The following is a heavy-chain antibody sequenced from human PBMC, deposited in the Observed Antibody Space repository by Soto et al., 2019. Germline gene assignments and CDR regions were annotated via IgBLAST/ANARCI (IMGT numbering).Heavy chain of an antibody. D-gene: IGHD3-22*01. Sequence: QITLKESGPPLVKPTQTLTLPCTFSGFSPSPGGVGVGWFGQPPEKPLGGLALIYWNDDKRYSPSLKSRLTITKDTSKNQVVLTMTNMDPVDTATYYCAHSRVYYYDSSGYYAIPGYWGQGTLVTVSS. J-gene: IGHJ4*02. CDR3: AHSRVYYYDSSGYYAIPGY. CDR1: GFSPSPGGVG. V-gene: IGHV2-5*01. CDR2: IYWNDDK.